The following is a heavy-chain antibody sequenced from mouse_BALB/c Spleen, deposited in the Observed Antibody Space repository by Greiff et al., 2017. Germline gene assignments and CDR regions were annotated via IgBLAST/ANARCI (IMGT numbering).Heavy chain of an antibody. J-gene: IGHJ2*01. V-gene: IGHV5-6-5*01. CDR1: GFTFSSYA. CDR2: ISSGGST. CDR3: ARVWGGYYFDD. Sequence: EVMLVESGGGLVKPGGSLKLSCAASGFTFSSYAMSWVRQTPEKRLEWVASISSGGSTYYPDSVKGRFTISRDNARNILYLQMSSLRSEDTAMYYCARVWGGYYFDDWGQGTTLTVSS.